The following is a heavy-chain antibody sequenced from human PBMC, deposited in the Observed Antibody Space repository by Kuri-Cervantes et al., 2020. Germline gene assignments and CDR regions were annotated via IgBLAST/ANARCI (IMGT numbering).Heavy chain of an antibody. V-gene: IGHV4-61*01. J-gene: IGHJ3*02. D-gene: IGHD2/OR15-2a*01. Sequence: GSLRLSCTVSGGSVSSGSYYWSWIRQPPGKGLEWIGYIYYSGSTNYNPSLKSRVTISVDMSKNQFSLKLSSVTAADTAVYYCARAEIVLRRVAFDIWGQGTMVTVSS. CDR1: GGSVSSGSYY. CDR2: IYYSGST. CDR3: ARAEIVLRRVAFDI.